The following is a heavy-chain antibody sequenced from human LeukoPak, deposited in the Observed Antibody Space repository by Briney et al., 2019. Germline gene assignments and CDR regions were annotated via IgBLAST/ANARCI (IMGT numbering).Heavy chain of an antibody. CDR3: AKDDGYSSSWYGGSVDY. CDR2: ISGSGGST. D-gene: IGHD6-13*01. J-gene: IGHJ4*02. V-gene: IGHV3-23*01. CDR1: GFTFSSYA. Sequence: GGSLRLSCAASGFTFSSYAMSWVRQAPGKGLEWVSAISGSGGSTYYAGSVKGRFTISRDNSKNTLYLQMNSLRAEDTAAYYCAKDDGYSSSWYGGSVDYWGQGTLVTVSS.